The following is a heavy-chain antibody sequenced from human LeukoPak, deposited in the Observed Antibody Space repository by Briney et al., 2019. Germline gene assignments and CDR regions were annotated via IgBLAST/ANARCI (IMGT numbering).Heavy chain of an antibody. V-gene: IGHV1-2*02. CDR1: GYTFTGYY. CDR3: ARGWIQLWSAAFDI. Sequence: ASVKVSCKASGYTFTGYYMHWVRQAPGQGLEWMGWINPNGGGTNYAQKFQGRVTMTRDTSISTAYMELSRLRSDDTAVYYCARGWIQLWSAAFDIWGQGTMVTVSS. J-gene: IGHJ3*02. CDR2: INPNGGGT. D-gene: IGHD5-18*01.